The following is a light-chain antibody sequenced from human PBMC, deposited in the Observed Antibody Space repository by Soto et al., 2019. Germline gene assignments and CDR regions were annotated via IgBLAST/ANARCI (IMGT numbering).Light chain of an antibody. CDR2: ANG. J-gene: IGLJ1*01. CDR1: SSNIGAGYD. CDR3: QSYDSSLSGSEV. V-gene: IGLV1-40*01. Sequence: QSVLTQPPSVSGAPGQRVTISCTGSSSNIGAGYDVHWYQQLPGTAPKLLIYANGNRPSGVPDRFSGSKSGTSASLAITGLQAEDEADYYCQSYDSSLSGSEVFGTGTKLTVL.